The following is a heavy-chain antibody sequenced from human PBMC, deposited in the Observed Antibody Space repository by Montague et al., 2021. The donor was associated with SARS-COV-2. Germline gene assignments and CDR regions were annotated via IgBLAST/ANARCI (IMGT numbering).Heavy chain of an antibody. J-gene: IGHJ6*02. CDR3: ARDEDRGYNWNAHGMDV. Sequence: SLRPSCAASGFTFSSYGMHWVRQAPGKGLEWVAVIWYDGSNKYYADSVKGRFTISRDNSKNTLYLQMNSLRAEDTAVYYCARDEDRGYNWNAHGMDVWGQGTTVTVSS. CDR2: IWYDGSNK. V-gene: IGHV3-33*01. CDR1: GFTFSSYG. D-gene: IGHD1-1*01.